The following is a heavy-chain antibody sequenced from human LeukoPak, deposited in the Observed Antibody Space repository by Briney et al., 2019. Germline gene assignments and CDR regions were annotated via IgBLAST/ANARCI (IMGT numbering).Heavy chain of an antibody. Sequence: GGSLRLSCAASGFTFSSYGMHWVRQVPGKGLEWVAFIRYDGSNKYYADSVKGRFTISRDNSKNTLYLQMNSLRAEDTAVYYCAKDTAYSSSLFDYWGQGTLVTVSS. CDR3: AKDTAYSSSLFDY. J-gene: IGHJ4*02. CDR2: IRYDGSNK. V-gene: IGHV3-30*02. CDR1: GFTFSSYG. D-gene: IGHD6-6*01.